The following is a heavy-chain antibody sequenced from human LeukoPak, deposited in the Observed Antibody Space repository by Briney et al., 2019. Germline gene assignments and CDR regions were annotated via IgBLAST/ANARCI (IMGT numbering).Heavy chain of an antibody. CDR2: ISGSGSST. V-gene: IGHV3-23*01. CDR3: AKVMPLYQLQWGLYDY. CDR1: GFTFSSYA. J-gene: IGHJ4*02. Sequence: GGSLRLSCAASGFTFSSYAMSWVRQAPGKGLEWVSGISGSGSSTYYADSVKGRFTISRDNSKNTLYLQMNSLRAEDTAIYYCAKVMPLYQLQWGLYDYWGQGTLVTVSS. D-gene: IGHD2-2*01.